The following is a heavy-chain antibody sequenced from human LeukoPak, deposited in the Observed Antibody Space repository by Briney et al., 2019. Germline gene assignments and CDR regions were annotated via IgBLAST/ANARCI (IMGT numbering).Heavy chain of an antibody. CDR2: INPTGGST. Sequence: ASVKVSCKTSGYTFTNYGINWVRQAPGQGLEWMGIINPTGGSTTYAQKFQGRVTMTRDTSTSTVFMEVNSLRSEDTAVYYCALYSSTWYWGQGTLVTVSS. V-gene: IGHV1-46*01. J-gene: IGHJ4*02. CDR3: ALYSSTWY. D-gene: IGHD6-13*01. CDR1: GYTFTNYG.